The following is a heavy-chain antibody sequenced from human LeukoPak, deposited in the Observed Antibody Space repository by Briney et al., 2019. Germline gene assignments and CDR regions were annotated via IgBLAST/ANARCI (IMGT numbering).Heavy chain of an antibody. J-gene: IGHJ4*02. V-gene: IGHV3-21*01. CDR3: AREFNTIGNFDF. CDR1: GFTFSRFS. Sequence: GGSLRLSCATSGFTFSRFSFRWVPQAPGKGLEWVASIYVTGNYISYPDSVRGRVTISRDNAKNSVYLQMNSLRADDTAVYYCAREFNTIGNFDFWGQGTLVTVSS. D-gene: IGHD1-14*01. CDR2: IYVTGNYI.